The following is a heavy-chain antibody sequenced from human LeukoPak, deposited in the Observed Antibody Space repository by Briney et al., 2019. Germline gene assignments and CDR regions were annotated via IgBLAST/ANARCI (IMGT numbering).Heavy chain of an antibody. CDR3: ARHIGSGYSYGFFFMSNYFDY. V-gene: IGHV4-39*01. D-gene: IGHD5-18*01. CDR2: IYYSGST. CDR1: GGSISSSSYY. Sequence: SETLSLTCTVSGGSISSSSYYWGWIRQPPGQGLEWIGSIYYSGSTYYNPSLKSRVTISVDTSKNQFSLKLSSVTAADTAVYYCARHIGSGYSYGFFFMSNYFDYWGQGTLVTVSS. J-gene: IGHJ4*02.